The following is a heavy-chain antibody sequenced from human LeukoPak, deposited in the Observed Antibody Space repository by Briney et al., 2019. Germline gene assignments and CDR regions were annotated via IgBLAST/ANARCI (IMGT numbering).Heavy chain of an antibody. CDR1: GGSITTYY. CDR3: ARGRAALRFDTD. CDR2: INHSGST. J-gene: IGHJ4*02. V-gene: IGHV4-34*01. D-gene: IGHD3-10*01. Sequence: SETLSLTCTVSGGSITTYYWSWVRQPPEKGLEWIGEINHSGSTNYNPSLKSRVTISVDTSKNQFSLKLSSVTAADTAVYYCARGRAALRFDTDWGQGTLVTVSS.